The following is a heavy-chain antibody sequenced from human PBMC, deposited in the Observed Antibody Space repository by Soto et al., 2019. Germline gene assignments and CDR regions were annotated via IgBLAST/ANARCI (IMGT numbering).Heavy chain of an antibody. CDR1: GFTFSSYA. V-gene: IGHV3-23*01. J-gene: IGHJ1*01. CDR3: AKVETYYYDSSGYYFQH. Sequence: GGSLRLSCAASGFTFSSYAMSWVRQAPGKGLEWVSAISGSGGSTYYADSVKGRFTISRDNSKNTLYLQMNSLRAEDTAVYYCAKVETYYYDSSGYYFQHWGQGTLVTVSS. CDR2: ISGSGGST. D-gene: IGHD3-22*01.